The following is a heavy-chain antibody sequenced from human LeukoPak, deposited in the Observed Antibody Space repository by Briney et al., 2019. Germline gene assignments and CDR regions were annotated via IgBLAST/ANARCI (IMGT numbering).Heavy chain of an antibody. CDR2: IYSGGTT. Sequence: GGSLRLSCAASGFTVSSNYISWVRQAPGKGLEWVSVIYSGGTTYYADSVKGRFTISRDNSKNPLYLQMTSLRAEDTAVYYCARDRAPPTSWYFDVWGRGTLVTVSS. CDR1: GFTVSSNY. J-gene: IGHJ2*01. CDR3: ARDRAPPTSWYFDV. D-gene: IGHD3-10*01. V-gene: IGHV3-53*01.